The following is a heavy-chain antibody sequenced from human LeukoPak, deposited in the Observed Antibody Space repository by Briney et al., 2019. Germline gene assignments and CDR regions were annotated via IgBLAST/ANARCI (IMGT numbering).Heavy chain of an antibody. J-gene: IGHJ6*03. CDR3: ARDLGLLLRNSGYMDV. CDR2: ISAYNGNT. V-gene: IGHV1-18*01. Sequence: ASVKVSCKASGYTFTSYGISWVRQAPGQGLEWMGWISAYNGNTNYAQKLQGRVTMTTDTSTSTAYMELRSLRSDDTAVYYCARDLGLLLRNSGYMDVWGKGTTVTVSS. D-gene: IGHD3-22*01. CDR1: GYTFTSYG.